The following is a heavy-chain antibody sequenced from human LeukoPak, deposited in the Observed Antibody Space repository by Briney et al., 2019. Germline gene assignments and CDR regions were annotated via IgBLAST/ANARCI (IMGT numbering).Heavy chain of an antibody. V-gene: IGHV3-23*01. CDR1: GFTFSSHA. CDR3: AKSDCASLYCYVLDY. Sequence: GGSLRLSCAGSGFTFSSHAMSWVRQAPGKGLEWVSAVSGSGDGTYYADSVKGRFTISRDYSKNTLFLQMNSLRAEDTAQYYCAKSDCASLYCYVLDYWGQGTLVTGSS. D-gene: IGHD5/OR15-5a*01. J-gene: IGHJ4*02. CDR2: VSGSGDGT.